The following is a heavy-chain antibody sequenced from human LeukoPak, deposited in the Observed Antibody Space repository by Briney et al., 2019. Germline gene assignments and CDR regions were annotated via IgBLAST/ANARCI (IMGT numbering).Heavy chain of an antibody. J-gene: IGHJ6*02. CDR2: IYYTGSP. D-gene: IGHD6-19*01. Sequence: PSETLSLTCTVSGGSISSYYWSWIRQPPGKGLEWIGSIYYTGSPNYNPSLKSRVTISIDTSKNQFSLKLTSVTAADTAIYYCARAFVAGAGYYYGLDVWGQGTTVTVSS. CDR1: GGSISSYY. CDR3: ARAFVAGAGYYYGLDV. V-gene: IGHV4-59*01.